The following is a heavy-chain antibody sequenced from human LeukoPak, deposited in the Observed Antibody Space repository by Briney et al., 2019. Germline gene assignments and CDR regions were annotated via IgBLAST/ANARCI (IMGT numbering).Heavy chain of an antibody. J-gene: IGHJ5*02. CDR1: GGSISPYF. CDR3: ARDDYRGVTNFDP. D-gene: IGHD3-10*01. V-gene: IGHV4-59*01. Sequence: SEALSLTCTVSGGSISPYFWSWMRQTPGKGLEWIGYISYTGSTNYNPALKSRVTISVDTSKNQFSLQLTSVTAADTAVYYCARDDYRGVTNFDPWGQGTLVTVSS. CDR2: ISYTGST.